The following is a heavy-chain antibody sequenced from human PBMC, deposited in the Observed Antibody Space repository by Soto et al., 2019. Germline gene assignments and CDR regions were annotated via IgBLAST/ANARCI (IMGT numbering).Heavy chain of an antibody. D-gene: IGHD2-15*01. CDR3: VTRFTAVVAGYYFDY. J-gene: IGHJ4*02. Sequence: PGGSLRLSCAASGFTFIKAYMNWVRQAPGKGLEWIGQIDSKLDADKTDFAAPVKGRFTLSRDDSKNTVYLQMNGLEIEDTGMYYCVTRFTAVVAGYYFDYWGQGTLVTVSS. V-gene: IGHV3-15*04. CDR1: GFTFIKAY. CDR2: IDSKLDADKT.